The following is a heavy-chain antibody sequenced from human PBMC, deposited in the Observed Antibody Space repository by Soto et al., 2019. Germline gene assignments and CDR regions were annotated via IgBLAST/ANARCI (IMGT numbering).Heavy chain of an antibody. Sequence: GEVLKISCKGSGYSFAGYWSTLVRQKPGKGLEWMGLIDPSDTQTYYSPSFRGHVTISVTKSITTVFLQWSSLRASDTAMYYCARQIYDSDTGPNFRYYFDSWGQGTLVTVSS. D-gene: IGHD3-22*01. CDR2: IDPSDTQT. V-gene: IGHV5-10-1*01. CDR3: ARQIYDSDTGPNFRYYFDS. J-gene: IGHJ4*02. CDR1: GYSFAGYW.